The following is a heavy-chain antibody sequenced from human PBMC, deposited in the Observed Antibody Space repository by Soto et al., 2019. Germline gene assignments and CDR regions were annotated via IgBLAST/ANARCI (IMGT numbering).Heavy chain of an antibody. CDR1: GFTFSRYG. Sequence: PGGSLRLSCAASGFTFSRYGMHWVRQAPGKGLEWVAVISHDGSSKSYADSVKGRFTISRDNSKNTLYVQMNSLRVEDTAVYYCARGGGSSWYRSRFDPWGQGTLVTVSS. V-gene: IGHV3-30*03. CDR2: ISHDGSSK. CDR3: ARGGGSSWYRSRFDP. D-gene: IGHD6-13*01. J-gene: IGHJ5*02.